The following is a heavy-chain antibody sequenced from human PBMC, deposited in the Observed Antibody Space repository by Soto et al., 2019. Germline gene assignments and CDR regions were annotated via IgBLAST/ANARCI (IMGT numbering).Heavy chain of an antibody. CDR1: GFPLNEIS. V-gene: IGHV1-24*01. Sequence: GASVKVSCKVSGFPLNEISMHWVRQVPGKGLEWMGGFDPEDVETVYAQKFQGRVTMTEDTSTDTAYMELSSLRSDDTAVYYCARSQQLAPYGDYVDYYFDYWGKGTLVTVSS. CDR3: ARSQQLAPYGDYVDYYFDY. J-gene: IGHJ4*02. D-gene: IGHD4-17*01. CDR2: FDPEDVET.